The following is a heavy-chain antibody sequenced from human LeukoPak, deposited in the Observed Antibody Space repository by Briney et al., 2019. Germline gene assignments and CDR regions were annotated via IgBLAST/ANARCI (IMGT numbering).Heavy chain of an antibody. CDR3: ARVGRGDYGDYTAGY. D-gene: IGHD4-17*01. V-gene: IGHV4-39*07. CDR2: IYYSGST. CDR1: GGSISSSSYY. Sequence: TSETLSLTCTVSGGSISSSSYYWGWIRQPPGKGLEWIGNIYYSGSTYYNPSLKSRVTISEDTSKNQFSLNLSSVTAADTAVYYCARVGRGDYGDYTAGYWGQGILVTVSS. J-gene: IGHJ4*02.